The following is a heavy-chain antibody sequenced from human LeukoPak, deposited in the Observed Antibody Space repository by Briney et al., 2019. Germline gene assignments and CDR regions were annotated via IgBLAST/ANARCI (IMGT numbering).Heavy chain of an antibody. CDR1: GFTFSSHS. CDR2: ISSSSSYI. J-gene: IGHJ3*02. D-gene: IGHD1-1*01. Sequence: GGSLRLSCAASGFTFSSHSMNWVRQAPGKGLEWVSSISSSSSYIYYADSVKGRFTISRDNAKNSLYLQMNSLRAEDTAVYYCARKLEDAFDIWGQGTMVTVSS. V-gene: IGHV3-21*01. CDR3: ARKLEDAFDI.